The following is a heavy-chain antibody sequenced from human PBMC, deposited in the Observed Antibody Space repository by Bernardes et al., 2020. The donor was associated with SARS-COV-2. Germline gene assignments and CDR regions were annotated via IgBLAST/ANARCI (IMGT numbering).Heavy chain of an antibody. J-gene: IGHJ3*02. D-gene: IGHD3-3*01. CDR3: ARDGIRRRDDFWRGYYPDAFDI. V-gene: IGHV3-48*01. CDR2: ISSSSSTI. Sequence: GSLRLSCAASGFTFSSYSMNWVRQAPGKGLEWVSYISSSSSTIYYADPVKGRFTISRDNAKNSLYLQMNSLRAEDTAVYYCARDGIRRRDDFWRGYYPDAFDIWGQGTMVTVSS. CDR1: GFTFSSYS.